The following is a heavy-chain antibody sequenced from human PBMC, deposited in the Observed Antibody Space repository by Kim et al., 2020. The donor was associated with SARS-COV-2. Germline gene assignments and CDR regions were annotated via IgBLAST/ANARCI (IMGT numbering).Heavy chain of an antibody. V-gene: IGHV3-48*03. CDR3: ARDGKITIFGVAYYYYYYMDV. CDR1: GFTFSSYE. CDR2: ISSSGSTI. J-gene: IGHJ6*03. D-gene: IGHD3-3*01. Sequence: GGSLRLSCAASGFTFSSYEMNWVRQAPGKGLEWVSYISSSGSTIYYADSVKGRFTISRDNAKNSLYLQMNSLRAEDTAVYYCARDGKITIFGVAYYYYYYMDVWGKGTSVTVS.